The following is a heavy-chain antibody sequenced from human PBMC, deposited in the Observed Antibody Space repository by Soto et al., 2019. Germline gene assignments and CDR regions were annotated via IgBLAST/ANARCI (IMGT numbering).Heavy chain of an antibody. J-gene: IGHJ3*02. D-gene: IGHD6-13*01. V-gene: IGHV4-61*05. CDR3: ARDRGSSWSNDAFDI. Sequence: SETLSLTCTVSSGSINSGGYSWGWIRQPPGKGLEWIGYIYYSGSTNYNPSLKSRVTISVDKSKNQFSLKLSSVTAADTAVYYCARDRGSSWSNDAFDIWGQGTMVTVSS. CDR1: SGSINSGGYS. CDR2: IYYSGST.